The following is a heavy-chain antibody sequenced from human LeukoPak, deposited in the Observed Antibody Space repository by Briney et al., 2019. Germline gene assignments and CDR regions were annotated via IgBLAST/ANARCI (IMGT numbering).Heavy chain of an antibody. CDR2: INHSGST. CDR3: ARGVAYYYYGMDV. J-gene: IGHJ6*02. V-gene: IGHV4-34*01. Sequence: PSETLSLTCAVYGGSFSGYYWSWIRQPPGKGLEWIGEINHSGSTNYNPSLKSRVTISVDTSKNQFSLKLSSVTVADTAVYYCARGVAYYYYGMDVWGQGTTVTVSS. CDR1: GGSFSGYY.